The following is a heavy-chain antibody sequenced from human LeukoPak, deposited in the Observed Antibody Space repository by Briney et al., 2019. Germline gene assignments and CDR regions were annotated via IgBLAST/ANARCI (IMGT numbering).Heavy chain of an antibody. CDR2: IYSGGGT. J-gene: IGHJ3*01. V-gene: IGHV3-53*04. CDR3: ASGIGYYDSSGYYKLD. Sequence: GGSLRLSCAASGFTVSSNYMGWVRQAPGKGLEWVSVIYSGGGTYYADSVKGRFTISRHNSKNTLYLQMNSLRAEDTAVYYCASGIGYYDSSGYYKLDWGQGTMVTVSS. CDR1: GFTVSSNY. D-gene: IGHD3-22*01.